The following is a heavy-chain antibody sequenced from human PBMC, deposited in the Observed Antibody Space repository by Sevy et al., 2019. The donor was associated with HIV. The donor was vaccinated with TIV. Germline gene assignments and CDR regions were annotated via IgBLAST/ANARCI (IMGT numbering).Heavy chain of an antibody. V-gene: IGHV3-30*02. Sequence: GGSLRLSCAASGFTFSSYGMHWVRQAPGKGLEWVAFIRYDGSNEYYADSVKGRFTISRDNSKNTLYLQMNSLRAEDTAVYYCATESGYSSGWYQYFDYWGQGTLVTVSS. D-gene: IGHD6-19*01. CDR3: ATESGYSSGWYQYFDY. CDR1: GFTFSSYG. CDR2: IRYDGSNE. J-gene: IGHJ4*02.